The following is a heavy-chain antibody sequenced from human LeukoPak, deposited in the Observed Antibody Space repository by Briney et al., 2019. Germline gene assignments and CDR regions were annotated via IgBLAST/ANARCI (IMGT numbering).Heavy chain of an antibody. J-gene: IGHJ3*02. D-gene: IGHD5-18*01. CDR2: INHSGST. V-gene: IGHV4-34*01. Sequence: SETLSLTCAVYGGSFSGYYWSWIRQPPGKGLEWVGEINHSGSTNYNPSLKSRVTISVDTSKNQFSLKLSSVTAADTAVYYCARWVGYGYGARVAFDIWGQGTMVTVSS. CDR3: ARWVGYGYGARVAFDI. CDR1: GGSFSGYY.